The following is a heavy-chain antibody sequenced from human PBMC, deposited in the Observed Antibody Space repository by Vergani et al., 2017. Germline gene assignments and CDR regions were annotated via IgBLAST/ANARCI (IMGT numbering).Heavy chain of an antibody. CDR3: VHGPLYSSGWWWGAFDI. J-gene: IGHJ3*02. Sequence: EVQLVESGGGLVQPGRSLRLSCAASGFTFDDYAMHWVRQAPGKGLEWVSGISWNSNSIGYADSVKGRFTISRDNAKNSLYLQMNSLRAEGTALYYCVHGPLYSSGWWWGAFDIWGQGTMVTVSS. D-gene: IGHD3-22*01. CDR2: ISWNSNSI. V-gene: IGHV3-9*01. CDR1: GFTFDDYA.